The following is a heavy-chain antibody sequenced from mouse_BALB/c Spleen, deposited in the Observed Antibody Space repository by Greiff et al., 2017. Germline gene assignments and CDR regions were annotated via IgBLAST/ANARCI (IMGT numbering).Heavy chain of an antibody. D-gene: IGHD1-2*01. CDR1: GFSLTSYG. V-gene: IGHV2-9*02. Sequence: QVQLKESGPGLVAPSQSLSITCTVSGFSLTSYGVHWVRQPPGKGLEWLGVIWAGGSTNYNSALMSRLSISKDNSKGQVVLKMNSLQTDDTAMYYSARGKYGDIDYWGQGTTLTVSS. CDR2: IWAGGST. J-gene: IGHJ2*01. CDR3: ARGKYGDIDY.